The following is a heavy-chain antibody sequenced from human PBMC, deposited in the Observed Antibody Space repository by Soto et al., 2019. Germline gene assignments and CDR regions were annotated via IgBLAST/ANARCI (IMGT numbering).Heavy chain of an antibody. CDR3: ARERPTITIFHFDAFDI. J-gene: IGHJ3*02. Sequence: QLQLQESGPGLVKPSETLSLTCTVSGGSISSSSYYWGWIRQPPGKGLEWIGSIYYSGSTYYTPSLKSRVTISVNTSKNQFSLKLSSVTAADTAVYYCARERPTITIFHFDAFDIWCQGTMVTVSS. CDR1: GGSISSSSYY. D-gene: IGHD3-3*01. CDR2: IYYSGST. V-gene: IGHV4-39*02.